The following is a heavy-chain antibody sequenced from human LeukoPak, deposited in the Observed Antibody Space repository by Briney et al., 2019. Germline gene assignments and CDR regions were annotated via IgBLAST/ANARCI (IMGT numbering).Heavy chain of an antibody. D-gene: IGHD5-18*01. V-gene: IGHV1-46*01. CDR1: GYTFTSYY. CDR3: ARDAPPKGESVDTAMGDRVGSNWFDP. J-gene: IGHJ5*02. CDR2: INPSGGST. Sequence: ASVKVSCKASGYTFTSYYMHWVRQAPGQGLEWMGIINPSGGSTSYAQKFQGRVTMTRDTSTSTVYMELSSLRSEDTAVYYCARDAPPKGESVDTAMGDRVGSNWFDPWGQGTLVTVSS.